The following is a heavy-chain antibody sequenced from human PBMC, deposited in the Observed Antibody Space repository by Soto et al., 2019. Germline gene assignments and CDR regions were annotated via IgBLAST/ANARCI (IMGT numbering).Heavy chain of an antibody. CDR3: AKQNSSSWLYSFDF. Sequence: EVQLLESGGGLVQPGGSLRLSCAASGFTFSSYAMSWVRQAPGKGLEWVSSISTSGGSTNYADSVKGRFTVSRDNSKSTLYLKMDSLRAEDTAIYYCAKQNSSSWLYSFDFWGQGTLVAVSS. V-gene: IGHV3-23*01. CDR2: ISTSGGST. J-gene: IGHJ4*02. D-gene: IGHD6-13*01. CDR1: GFTFSSYA.